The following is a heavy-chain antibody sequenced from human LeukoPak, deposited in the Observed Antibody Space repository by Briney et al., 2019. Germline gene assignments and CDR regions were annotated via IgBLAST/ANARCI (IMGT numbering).Heavy chain of an antibody. CDR1: GGSISSDY. CDR2: FYYSGTT. J-gene: IGHJ4*02. CDR3: ATYRQVLLPFES. V-gene: IGHV4-59*01. D-gene: IGHD2-8*02. Sequence: PSETLSLTCTVAGGSISSDYWSWIRQPPGKGLEWIGFFYYSGTTNYNPSLKSRVTISVDTSKNQFSLRLSSVTAADTAIYYCATYRQVLLPFESWGQGTLVTVSS.